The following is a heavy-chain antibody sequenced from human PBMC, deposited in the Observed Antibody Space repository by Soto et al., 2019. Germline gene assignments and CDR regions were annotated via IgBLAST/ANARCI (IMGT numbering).Heavy chain of an antibody. D-gene: IGHD1-26*01. CDR2: ISYDGSVK. V-gene: IGHV3-30*18. J-gene: IGHJ4*02. Sequence: QVQLVESGGGVVQPGRSLRLSCAASGFTFSNYGMHWVRQAPGKGLEWVAIISYDGSVKYFGDSVKGRLTISRDDSQHTLFLQMSSLRAEDTAVYYCAKPSEPFRAPYYFDSWGQGTLVTVSS. CDR1: GFTFSNYG. CDR3: AKPSEPFRAPYYFDS.